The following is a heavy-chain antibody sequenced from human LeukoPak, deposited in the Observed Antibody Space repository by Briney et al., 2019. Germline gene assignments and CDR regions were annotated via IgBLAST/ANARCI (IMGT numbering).Heavy chain of an antibody. CDR1: GYTFTGYY. V-gene: IGHV1-2*02. D-gene: IGHD3-3*01. Sequence: ASVKVSCKASGYTFTGYYMHWVRQAPGQGLEWMGWINPNSGGTNYAQKFQGRVTMTRDTSISTAYMELSRLRSDDTAVYYCAREFWSGYYPDYWGQGTLATVSS. CDR3: AREFWSGYYPDY. CDR2: INPNSGGT. J-gene: IGHJ4*02.